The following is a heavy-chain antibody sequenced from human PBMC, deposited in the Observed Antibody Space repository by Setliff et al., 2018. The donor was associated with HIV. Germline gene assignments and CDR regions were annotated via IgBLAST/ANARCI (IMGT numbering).Heavy chain of an antibody. V-gene: IGHV3-30*04. Sequence: GGSLRLSCSASGFSFSTYPMHWVRQAPGKGLEWVAVISFDGNSKYYADAVKGRFTISRDNSKNTLYLQMNSLRAEDTAVYFCARVLLITNAVYGVASNWFDPWGQGTQVTVPQ. J-gene: IGHJ5*02. CDR3: ARVLLITNAVYGVASNWFDP. D-gene: IGHD2-8*01. CDR2: ISFDGNSK. CDR1: GFSFSTYP.